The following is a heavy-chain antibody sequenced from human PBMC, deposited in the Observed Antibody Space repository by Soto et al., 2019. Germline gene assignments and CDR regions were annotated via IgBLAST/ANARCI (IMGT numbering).Heavy chain of an antibody. Sequence: QITLNESGPTLVKPTQTLTLTCTFSGFSLSTRGVGVGWIRQPPGKALEWLALLYWDDDERYSPSLMSRLTITKDTSKNHVFLTMTHVDPVDTATYYCAHRPRGFTYFFDYWGQGTLVTVSS. CDR1: GFSLSTRGVG. CDR2: LYWDDDE. V-gene: IGHV2-5*02. J-gene: IGHJ4*02. CDR3: AHRPRGFTYFFDY.